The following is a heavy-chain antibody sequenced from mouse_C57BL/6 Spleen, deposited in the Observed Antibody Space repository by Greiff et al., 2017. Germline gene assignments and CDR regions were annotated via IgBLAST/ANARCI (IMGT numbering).Heavy chain of an antibody. Sequence: EVKLVESGPGLVKPSQSLSLTCSVTGYSITSGYYWNWIRQFPGNKLEWMGYISYDGSNNYNPSLKNRISITRDTSKNQFFLKLNSVTTEDTATYYCARVTTVVATPYWYFDVWGTGTTVTVSS. D-gene: IGHD1-1*01. J-gene: IGHJ1*03. CDR2: ISYDGSN. CDR1: GYSITSGYY. CDR3: ARVTTVVATPYWYFDV. V-gene: IGHV3-6*01.